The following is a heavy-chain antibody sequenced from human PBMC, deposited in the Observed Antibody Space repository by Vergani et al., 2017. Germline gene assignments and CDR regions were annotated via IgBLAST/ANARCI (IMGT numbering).Heavy chain of an antibody. J-gene: IGHJ1*01. V-gene: IGHV4-59*01. Sequence: QVQLQESGPGLVKPSETLSLTCTVSGGSISSYYWSWIRQPSGKGLEWIGYIYYSGSTNYNPPLKSRVTISVDTSKNQFSLKLSSVTAADTAVYYCARGKYYYDSNNYSGYFQHWGQGTLVTVSS. CDR3: ARGKYYYDSNNYSGYFQH. CDR2: IYYSGST. CDR1: GGSISSYY. D-gene: IGHD3-22*01.